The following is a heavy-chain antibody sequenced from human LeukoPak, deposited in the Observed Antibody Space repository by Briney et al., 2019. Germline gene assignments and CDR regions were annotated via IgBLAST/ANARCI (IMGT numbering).Heavy chain of an antibody. J-gene: IGHJ4*02. V-gene: IGHV3-21*01. Sequence: GGSLRLSCAASGFIFSNHDMNWVRQAPGKGLEWVSYIGSSSSDIYYSDAVEGRFTTSRDNAKNSLYLQMNSLRAEDTAVYYCARGRYYYDSSGSYWGQGTLVTVSS. CDR3: ARGRYYYDSSGSY. CDR1: GFIFSNHD. CDR2: IGSSSSDI. D-gene: IGHD3-22*01.